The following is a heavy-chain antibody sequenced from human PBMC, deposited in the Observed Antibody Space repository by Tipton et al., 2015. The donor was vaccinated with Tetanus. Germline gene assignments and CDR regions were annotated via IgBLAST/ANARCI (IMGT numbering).Heavy chain of an antibody. CDR1: GYTFETRW. D-gene: IGHD4-11*01. CDR2: VYPGDSDA. CDR3: AKHQWGTSHSNYDI. J-gene: IGHJ4*02. V-gene: IGHV5-51*01. Sequence: EVQLVQSGAEVRKPGESLRISCQASGYTFETRWIAWVRQKPGKGLEWIGIVYPGDSDAKYSPSFEGQVSISVDKSVTTAYLHWSSLKASDTAIYYCAKHQWGTSHSNYDIWGQGTLVTVSS.